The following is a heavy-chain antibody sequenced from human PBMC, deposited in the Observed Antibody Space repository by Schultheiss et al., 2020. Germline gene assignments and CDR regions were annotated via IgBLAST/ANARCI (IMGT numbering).Heavy chain of an antibody. CDR2: IYPGDSDT. V-gene: IGHV5-51*01. Sequence: KVSCKASGYSFTSYWIGWVRQMPGKGLEWMGIIYPGDSDTRYSPSFQGQVTISADKSISTAYLQWSSLKASDTAMYYCARGGSTNYYYYGMDVWGQGTTVTGYS. D-gene: IGHD5-12*01. CDR3: ARGGSTNYYYYGMDV. J-gene: IGHJ6*02. CDR1: GYSFTSYW.